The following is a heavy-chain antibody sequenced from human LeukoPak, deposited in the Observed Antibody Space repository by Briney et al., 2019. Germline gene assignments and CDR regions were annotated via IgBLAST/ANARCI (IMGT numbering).Heavy chain of an antibody. V-gene: IGHV3-53*01. CDR1: GFTVSSNY. D-gene: IGHD6-6*01. Sequence: GGSLRPSCAASGFTVSSNYMSWVRQAPGKGLEWVSVIYSGGSTYYADSVKGRFTISRDNSKNTLYLQMNSLRAEDTAVYYCARGGTYSSSGDFDYWGQGTLVTVSS. CDR2: IYSGGST. J-gene: IGHJ4*02. CDR3: ARGGTYSSSGDFDY.